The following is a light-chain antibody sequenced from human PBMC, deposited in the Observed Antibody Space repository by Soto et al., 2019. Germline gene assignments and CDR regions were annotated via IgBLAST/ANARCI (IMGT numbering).Light chain of an antibody. V-gene: IGKV3D-20*02. Sequence: EIVLXQSPGTLPCSPGERATLPCRAIQSVKSSYLAWYQHKPGQAPRLLIYGTSSRATGIPDRFSGSGSGTDFTLTISSLEPEDFAVYYCQQRNIWPPVTFGQGTRLEIK. CDR1: QSVKSSY. CDR2: GTS. J-gene: IGKJ5*01. CDR3: QQRNIWPPVT.